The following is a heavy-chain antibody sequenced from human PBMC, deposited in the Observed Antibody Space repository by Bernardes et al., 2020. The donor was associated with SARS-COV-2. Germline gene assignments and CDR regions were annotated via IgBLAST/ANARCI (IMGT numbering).Heavy chain of an antibody. J-gene: IGHJ4*02. CDR1: EFPLRKLW. CDR3: VRDLAGGSGS. Sequence: GGFPRTLLVILEFPLRKLWIRWVPPAPGKGPEWVSRLNEDGSITTYADSVKGRFTISRDNAKNTLYLQMHSLRVEDTATYYCVRDLAGGSGSWGQGILVTVSS. D-gene: IGHD2-15*01. CDR2: LNEDGSIT. V-gene: IGHV3-74*01.